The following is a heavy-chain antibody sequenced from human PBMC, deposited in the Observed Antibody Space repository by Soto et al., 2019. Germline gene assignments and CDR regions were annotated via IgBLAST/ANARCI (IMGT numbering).Heavy chain of an antibody. CDR1: GFTLSSYW. CDR3: EFSYWPVGNF. Sequence: GGSLRLSCAASGFTLSSYWMHWVRQAPGKGLVWVSRIKSDGSGTRYADSVKGRFTISRDNAKNTLYLQMNSLRVEDTAVYDCEFSYWPVGNFWGQGTLVTVSS. V-gene: IGHV3-74*01. D-gene: IGHD1-26*01. J-gene: IGHJ4*02. CDR2: IKSDGSGT.